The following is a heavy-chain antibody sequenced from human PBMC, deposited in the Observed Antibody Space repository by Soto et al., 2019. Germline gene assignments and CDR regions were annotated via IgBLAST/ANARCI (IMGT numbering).Heavy chain of an antibody. CDR2: LYSSGST. CDR1: GGSISSGGYY. J-gene: IGHJ4*02. V-gene: IGHV4-31*01. CDR3: ARDAHVSGYFLDF. Sequence: QVQLQESGPGLVKPSQTLSLICTVSGGSISSGGYYWSWIRQHPGKGLEWIGYLYSSGSTYYNPPLQSPLTLSLHTSENHSSLALSSITAAATAVYYRARDAHVSGYFLDFWGQGTLVTVSS. D-gene: IGHD3-22*01.